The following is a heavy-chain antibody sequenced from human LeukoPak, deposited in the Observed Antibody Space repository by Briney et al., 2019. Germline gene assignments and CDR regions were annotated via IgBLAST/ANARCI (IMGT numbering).Heavy chain of an antibody. CDR3: AREPSYYFDY. Sequence: GGSLRLSCAASGFTFSSYAMHWVRQAPGKGLEWVAVISYDGSNKYYADSVKGRLTISRDNSKNTLYLQMNSLRAEDTAVYYCAREPSYYFDYWGQGTLVTVSS. CDR1: GFTFSSYA. V-gene: IGHV3-30-3*01. J-gene: IGHJ4*02. CDR2: ISYDGSNK.